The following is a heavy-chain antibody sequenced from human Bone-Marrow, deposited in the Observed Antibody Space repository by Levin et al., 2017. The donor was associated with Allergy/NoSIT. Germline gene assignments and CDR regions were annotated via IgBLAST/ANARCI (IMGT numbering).Heavy chain of an antibody. CDR2: VSFDGRDK. Sequence: GGSLRLSCAASGFTFSSYPMQWVRQAPGKGLEWVAIVSFDGRDKYYADSVKGRFTISRDNSKNTVYLQMDSLRAEDTAVYYCAKDSLYYYDSSGYLDHWGQGILVTVSS. V-gene: IGHV3-30*04. J-gene: IGHJ4*02. CDR1: GFTFSSYP. CDR3: AKDSLYYYDSSGYLDH. D-gene: IGHD3-22*01.